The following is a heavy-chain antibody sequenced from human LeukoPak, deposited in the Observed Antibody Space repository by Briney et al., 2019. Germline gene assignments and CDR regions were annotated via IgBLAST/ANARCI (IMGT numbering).Heavy chain of an antibody. CDR3: VSYNWHSLYDS. V-gene: IGHV3-21*01. J-gene: IGHJ5*01. D-gene: IGHD1-7*01. CDR2: ISSSSSYI. CDR1: GFTFSSYS. Sequence: GGSLRLSCAASGFTFSSYSMNWVRQAPGEGLEWVSSISSSSSYIYYADSVKGRFTISRDNAKNTVFLQMNSLRAEDTAVYYCVSYNWHSLYDSWGQGTLVTVSS.